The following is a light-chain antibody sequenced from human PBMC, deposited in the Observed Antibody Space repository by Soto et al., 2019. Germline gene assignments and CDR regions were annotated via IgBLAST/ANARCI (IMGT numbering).Light chain of an antibody. Sequence: DIQMTQSPSSLSASVGDRVTMTCQASQDISNYLNWYQQKPGKAPKLLIYDASNLETGVPSRFSGSGSGTDFTFTISSLQPEDIATYYCQQYDNLPFTFGPGTKLDFK. V-gene: IGKV1-33*01. J-gene: IGKJ3*01. CDR2: DAS. CDR3: QQYDNLPFT. CDR1: QDISNY.